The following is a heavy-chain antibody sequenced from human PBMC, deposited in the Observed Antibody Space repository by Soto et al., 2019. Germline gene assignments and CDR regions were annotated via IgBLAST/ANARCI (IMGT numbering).Heavy chain of an antibody. CDR3: ARTSGYAFDS. Sequence: EVQLVESGGGLVQPGGSLRLSCASSGFTFSSYAMHWVRQAPGKGLEYVSVISSNGGSTYYANSVKGRFTISRDNSKNPLYLQMGSLRADDMAVYYCARTSGYAFDSWGQGTMVTVSS. CDR2: ISSNGGST. CDR1: GFTFSSYA. D-gene: IGHD5-12*01. V-gene: IGHV3-64*01. J-gene: IGHJ4*02.